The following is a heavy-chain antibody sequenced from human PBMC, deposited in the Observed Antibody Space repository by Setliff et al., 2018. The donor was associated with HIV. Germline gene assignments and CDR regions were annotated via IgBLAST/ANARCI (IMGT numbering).Heavy chain of an antibody. CDR1: GDTFSNSA. J-gene: IGHJ4*02. D-gene: IGHD2-8*01. V-gene: IGHV1-69*13. Sequence: GASVKVSCKASGDTFSNSAIYWVRQAPGQGLEWMGGIIPLYGTSNYAQKFHGRVAITADELMTRAYMELTSLRSEDTAVYFLASARGYCRSGVCYIGVHKTPDKYYFDYWGQGTLVTVSS. CDR3: ASARGYCRSGVCYIGVHKTPDKYYFDY. CDR2: IIPLYGTS.